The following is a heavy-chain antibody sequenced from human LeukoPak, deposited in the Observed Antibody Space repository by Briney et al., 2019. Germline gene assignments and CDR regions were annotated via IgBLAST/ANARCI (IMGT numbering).Heavy chain of an antibody. J-gene: IGHJ4*02. CDR2: ISSSSSTI. D-gene: IGHD4-11*01. CDR3: ARGTTHAPLDY. CDR1: GFSFGIYS. V-gene: IGHV3-48*04. Sequence: GGSLRLSCAASGFSFGIYSMNWLRQTSGKGLEWVSYISSSSSTIYYADSVKGRFTISRDNADNSLYLQMNSLRAEDTALYYCARGTTHAPLDYWGQGTLVTVSS.